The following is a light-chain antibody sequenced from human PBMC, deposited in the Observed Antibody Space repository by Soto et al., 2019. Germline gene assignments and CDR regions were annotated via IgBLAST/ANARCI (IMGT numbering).Light chain of an antibody. CDR1: SSNVGSNS. CDR3: ASWDDSLNAVL. CDR2: RDH. V-gene: IGLV1-44*01. Sequence: QSVLTQAPSASGTAGQTITISCSGGSSNVGSNSVNWYQQFPGTAPKVLIYRDHQRPSRVPDRFSGSKSGTSASLAISGLQSEDEADYYCASWDDSLNAVLFGGGTQLTVL. J-gene: IGLJ2*01.